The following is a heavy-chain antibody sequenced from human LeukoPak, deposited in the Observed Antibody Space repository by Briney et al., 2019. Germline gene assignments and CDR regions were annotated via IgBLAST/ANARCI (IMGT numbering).Heavy chain of an antibody. J-gene: IGHJ4*02. CDR1: GGSFSGYY. D-gene: IGHD3-10*01. Sequence: PSETLSLTCAVYGGSFSGYYWSWIRQPPGKGLEWIGEINHSGSTNYNPSLKSRVTISVDTSKNQSSLKLSSVPAADTAVYYCARGRPTMVRGVLFDYWGQGPLVTVSS. V-gene: IGHV4-34*01. CDR3: ARGRPTMVRGVLFDY. CDR2: INHSGST.